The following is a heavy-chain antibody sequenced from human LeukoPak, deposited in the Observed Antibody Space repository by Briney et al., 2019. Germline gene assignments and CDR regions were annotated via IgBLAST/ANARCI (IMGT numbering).Heavy chain of an antibody. CDR1: GFTFSSYG. D-gene: IGHD3-10*01. CDR2: ISGSGGST. Sequence: GGSLRLSCAASGFTFSSYGMSWVRQAPGKGLEWVSAISGSGGSTYCADSVKGRFTISRDNSKNTLYLQMNSLRAEDTAVYYCAKVDGSGSYRYYWGQGTLVTVSS. J-gene: IGHJ4*02. V-gene: IGHV3-23*01. CDR3: AKVDGSGSYRYY.